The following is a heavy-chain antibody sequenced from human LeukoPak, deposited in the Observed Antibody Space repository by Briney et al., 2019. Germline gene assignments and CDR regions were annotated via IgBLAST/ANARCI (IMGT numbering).Heavy chain of an antibody. CDR2: INPDGSSS. V-gene: IGHV3-74*01. D-gene: IGHD3-22*01. CDR3: AREVHYFDSRPAHYYFDY. Sequence: PGGSLRLSCAASVFTFSNFAMSWVRQAPGKGLEWVSRINPDGSSSNYADSVKGRFTMSRDNAKSMVYLQMNSLRAEDTAVYYCAREVHYFDSRPAHYYFDYWGQGTLVTVSS. CDR1: VFTFSNFA. J-gene: IGHJ4*02.